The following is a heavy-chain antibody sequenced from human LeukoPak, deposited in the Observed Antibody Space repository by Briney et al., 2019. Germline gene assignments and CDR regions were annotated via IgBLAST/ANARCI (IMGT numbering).Heavy chain of an antibody. CDR1: GGSFSGYY. J-gene: IGHJ4*02. CDR2: INHSGST. CDR3: ARGYSGSYLY. Sequence: PSETLSLTCAVYGGSFSGYYWSWIRQPPGEGLEWIGEINHSGSTNYNPSLKSRVTISVDTSKNQFSLKLSSVTAADTAVYYCARGYSGSYLYWGQGTLVTVSS. V-gene: IGHV4-34*01. D-gene: IGHD1-26*01.